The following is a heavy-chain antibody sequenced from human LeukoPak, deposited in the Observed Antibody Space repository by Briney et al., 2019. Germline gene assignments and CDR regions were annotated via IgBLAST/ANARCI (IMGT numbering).Heavy chain of an antibody. CDR1: GGSISPYY. Sequence: SETLSLTCTVSGGSISPYYWSWIRQPAGKGLEWIGRIYPSGTTHYNPSLKSRVTMSVDTSKNQFSLKLTSVTAADTAVYYCADDFGDWGLGTLVTVSS. CDR2: IYPSGTT. V-gene: IGHV4-4*07. J-gene: IGHJ4*02. CDR3: ADDFGD. D-gene: IGHD4-17*01.